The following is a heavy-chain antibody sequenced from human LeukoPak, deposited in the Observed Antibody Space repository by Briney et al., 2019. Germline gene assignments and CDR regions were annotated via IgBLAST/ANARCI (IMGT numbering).Heavy chain of an antibody. D-gene: IGHD6-13*01. CDR2: INPNSGGT. CDR3: ARSIAAAGTDY. Sequence: ASVKVSCKASGYTSTGYYMHWVRQAPGQGLEWMGWINPNSGGTDYAQKFQGRVTMTRDTSISTAYMELSRLRSDDTAVYYCARSIAAAGTDYWGQGTLVTVSS. J-gene: IGHJ4*02. CDR1: GYTSTGYY. V-gene: IGHV1-2*02.